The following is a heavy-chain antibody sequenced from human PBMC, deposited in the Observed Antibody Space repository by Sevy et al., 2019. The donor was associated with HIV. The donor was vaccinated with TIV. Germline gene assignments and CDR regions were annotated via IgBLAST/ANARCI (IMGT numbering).Heavy chain of an antibody. J-gene: IGHJ4*02. CDR2: IYYSGST. Sequence: SETLSLTCTVSGGSVSSGSYYWSWIRQPPGKGLEWIGYIYYSGSTNYNPSPKSRVTISVDTSKNQFSLKLSSVTAADTAVYYCARSSNPYYYDSSGLGYWGQGTLVTVSS. CDR1: GGSVSSGSYY. V-gene: IGHV4-61*01. D-gene: IGHD3-22*01. CDR3: ARSSNPYYYDSSGLGY.